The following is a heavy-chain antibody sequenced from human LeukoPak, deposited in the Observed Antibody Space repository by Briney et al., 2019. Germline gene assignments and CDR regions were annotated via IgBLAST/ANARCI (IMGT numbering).Heavy chain of an antibody. J-gene: IGHJ4*02. CDR3: ARDPGLRFGPVASPYFDY. CDR2: ISAYNGNT. D-gene: IGHD6-19*01. CDR1: GYTFTSYG. V-gene: IGHV1-18*01. Sequence: ASVKVSCKASGYTFTSYGISWVRQAPGQGLEWMGWISAYNGNTNYAQKLQGRVTMTTDTSTSTAYMELRSLRSDDTAVYYCARDPGLRFGPVASPYFDYWGQGTLVTVSS.